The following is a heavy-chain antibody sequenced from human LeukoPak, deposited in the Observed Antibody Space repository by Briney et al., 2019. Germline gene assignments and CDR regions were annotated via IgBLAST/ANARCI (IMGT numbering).Heavy chain of an antibody. V-gene: IGHV3-23*01. D-gene: IGHD3-10*01. CDR1: GFTFSSYG. J-gene: IGHJ3*02. CDR2: ISGSGGST. CDR3: AKDLYEDQWFGELFYAFDI. Sequence: PGGSLRLSCAASGFTFSSYGMSWVRQAPGKGLEWVSAISGSGGSTYYADSVKGRFTISRDNSKNTLYLQMNSLRAEDTAVYYCAKDLYEDQWFGELFYAFDIWGQGTMVTVSS.